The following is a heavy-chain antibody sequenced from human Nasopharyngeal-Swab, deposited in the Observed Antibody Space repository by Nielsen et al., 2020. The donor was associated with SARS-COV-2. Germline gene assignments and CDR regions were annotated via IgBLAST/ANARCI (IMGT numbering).Heavy chain of an antibody. J-gene: IGHJ6*03. CDR2: IIPIFGTA. CDR3: ARGPVPLRFVGMDV. D-gene: IGHD5-12*01. Sequence: SVKVSCKASGYTFTSYGISWVRQAPGQGLEWMGGIIPIFGTANYAQKFQGRVTITADKSTSTAYMELSSLRSEDTAVYYCARGPVPLRFVGMDVWGKGTTVTVSS. V-gene: IGHV1-69*06. CDR1: GYTFTSYG.